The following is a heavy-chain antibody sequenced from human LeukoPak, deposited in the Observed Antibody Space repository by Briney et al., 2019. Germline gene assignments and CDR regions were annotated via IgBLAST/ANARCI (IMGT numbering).Heavy chain of an antibody. D-gene: IGHD1-14*01. CDR3: VRSFFGDHPY. V-gene: IGHV3-13*01. CDR1: GFTLSTYD. J-gene: IGHJ4*02. CDR2: VGTSGHT. Sequence: GGSLRLSCAASGFTLSTYDMHWVRQGPGEGLEWVAAVGTSGHTFYPDSVKGQFTISRENARNSVYLQMNSLRAGDTAVYYCVRSFFGDHPYWGQGTLVTVSS.